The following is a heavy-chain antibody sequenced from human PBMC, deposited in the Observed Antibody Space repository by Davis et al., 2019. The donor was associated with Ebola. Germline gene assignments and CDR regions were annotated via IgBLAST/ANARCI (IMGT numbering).Heavy chain of an antibody. CDR3: AREEGYGQTYYYYYGMDV. Sequence: ASVKVSCKASGYTFTSYGISWVRQAPGQGLEWMGWMNPNSGNTGYAQKFQGRVTMTRNTSISTAYMELSSLRSEDTAVYYCAREEGYGQTYYYYYGMDVWGQGTTVTVSS. CDR1: GYTFTSYG. D-gene: IGHD5-18*01. CDR2: MNPNSGNT. V-gene: IGHV1-8*02. J-gene: IGHJ6*02.